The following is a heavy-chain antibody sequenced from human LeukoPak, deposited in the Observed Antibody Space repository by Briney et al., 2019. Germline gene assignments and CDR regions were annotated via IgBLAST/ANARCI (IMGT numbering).Heavy chain of an antibody. V-gene: IGHV5-51*01. J-gene: IGHJ3*02. CDR1: GYSFTSYW. D-gene: IGHD3-22*01. Sequence: GESLKISCKGSGYSFTSYWIGWVRQMPGKGLEWMGIIYPGDSDTRYSPSFQGQVTISADKSISTAYLQWSSLRASDTAMYYCARHSQSITMIVVSGPDAFDIWGQGTMVTVSS. CDR2: IYPGDSDT. CDR3: ARHSQSITMIVVSGPDAFDI.